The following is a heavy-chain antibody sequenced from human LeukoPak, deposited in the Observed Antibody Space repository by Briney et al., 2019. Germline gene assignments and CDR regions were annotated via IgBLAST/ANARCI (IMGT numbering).Heavy chain of an antibody. V-gene: IGHV4-59*01. CDR2: IYYSGST. D-gene: IGHD3-10*01. Sequence: SETLSLTCTVSGGSMSTYYWSWIRQPPGKGLEWIGYIYYSGSTNYNPSLKSRVTISVDTSKNQFSLKLSSVTAADTAVYYCARVQYGSGSYFNWFDPWGQGTLVTVSS. J-gene: IGHJ5*02. CDR3: ARVQYGSGSYFNWFDP. CDR1: GGSMSTYY.